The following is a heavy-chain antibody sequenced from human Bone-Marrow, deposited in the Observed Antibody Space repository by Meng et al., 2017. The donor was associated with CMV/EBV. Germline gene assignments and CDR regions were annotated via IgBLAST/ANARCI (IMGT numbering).Heavy chain of an antibody. V-gene: IGHV3-21*01. CDR1: GFTFSSYE. Sequence: GESLKISCAASGFTFSSYEMNWVRQAPGKGLEWVSSISSSSSYIYYADSVKGRFTISRDNAKNSLYLQMNSLRAEDTAVYYCARELVTYDFWSGYTTNYGMDVWGQGTTVTVSS. CDR3: ARELVTYDFWSGYTTNYGMDV. CDR2: ISSSSSYI. D-gene: IGHD3-3*01. J-gene: IGHJ6*02.